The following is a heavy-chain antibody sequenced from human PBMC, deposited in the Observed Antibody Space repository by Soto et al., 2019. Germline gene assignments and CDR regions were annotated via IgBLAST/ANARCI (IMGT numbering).Heavy chain of an antibody. CDR1: GFTFSSYA. CDR2: ISGSGGST. D-gene: IGHD6-6*01. J-gene: IGHJ6*02. Sequence: EVQLLESGGGLVQPGGSLRLSCAASGFTFSSYAMSWVRQAPGKGLEWVSAISGSGGSTYYADSVKGRFTISRDNSKNTLYLQMNRLRAENTAVYYCAKARGSSFDFPGYYGMDVWGQGTTVTVSS. CDR3: AKARGSSFDFPGYYGMDV. V-gene: IGHV3-23*01.